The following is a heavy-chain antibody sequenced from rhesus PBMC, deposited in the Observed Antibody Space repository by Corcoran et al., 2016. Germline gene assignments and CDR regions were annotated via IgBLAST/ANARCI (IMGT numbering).Heavy chain of an antibody. CDR1: GGSISGGYD. J-gene: IGHJ4*01. Sequence: QVQLQESGPGVVKPSETLSLTCAVSGGSISGGYDWSWIRQPPGKGLDWIGYIDGSSGSTNYNPSLKNRVTISKDASKNEFSLKLSSVTAADTAVYYCARDIAAALFDYWGQGVLVTVSS. D-gene: IGHD6-25*01. CDR3: ARDIAAALFDY. CDR2: IDGSSGST. V-gene: IGHV4-76*01.